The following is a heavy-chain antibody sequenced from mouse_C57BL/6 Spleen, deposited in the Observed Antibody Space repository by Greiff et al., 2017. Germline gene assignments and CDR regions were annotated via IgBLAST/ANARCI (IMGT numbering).Heavy chain of an antibody. D-gene: IGHD1-1*01. V-gene: IGHV1-62-2*01. J-gene: IGHJ4*01. Sequence: VKLMESGAELVKPGASVKLSCKASGYTFTEYTIHWVKQRSGQGLEWIGWFYPGSGSIKYNEKFKDKATLTADKSSSTVYMELSRLTSEDSAVYFCARHEAYVYAMDYWGQGTSVTVSS. CDR3: ARHEAYVYAMDY. CDR2: FYPGSGSI. CDR1: GYTFTEYT.